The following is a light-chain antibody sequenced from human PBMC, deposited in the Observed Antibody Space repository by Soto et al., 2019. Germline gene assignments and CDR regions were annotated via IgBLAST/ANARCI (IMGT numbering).Light chain of an antibody. CDR2: EAS. CDR1: SSDVGGYNY. J-gene: IGLJ1*01. CDR3: SSYTSSSLYV. V-gene: IGLV2-14*01. Sequence: QSVLTQPASVSGSPGQSITISCTGTSSDVGGYNYVSWYQQHPGKAPKLMIYEASNRPSGVSNRFSGSKSGNTASLTISGLQAEDDAGYYCSSYTSSSLYVFGTGTKATVL.